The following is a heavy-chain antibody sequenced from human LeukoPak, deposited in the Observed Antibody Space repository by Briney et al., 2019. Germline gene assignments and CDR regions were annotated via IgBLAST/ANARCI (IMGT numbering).Heavy chain of an antibody. J-gene: IGHJ4*02. Sequence: GGSLRLSCAASGFTFSSSAMSWVRQAPGKGLEWVSAISGSGDSTYYADSVKGRFTISRDNSKNTLYLQINSLRAEDTAVYYCAKLGYSYDLDYWGQGTLVTVSS. CDR1: GFTFSSSA. V-gene: IGHV3-23*01. CDR3: AKLGYSYDLDY. CDR2: ISGSGDST. D-gene: IGHD5-18*01.